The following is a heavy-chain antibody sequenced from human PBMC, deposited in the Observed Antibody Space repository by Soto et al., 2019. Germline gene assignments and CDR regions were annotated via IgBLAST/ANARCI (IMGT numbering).Heavy chain of an antibody. Sequence: AGGSLRLSCAASGFTVSSNYMSWVRQAPGRGLEWVSVIYSGGSTYYADSVKGRFTISRDNSKNTLYLQMNSLRAEDTAVYYCARDRIPTGMDVWGQGTTVTVSS. CDR3: ARDRIPTGMDV. V-gene: IGHV3-66*01. CDR2: IYSGGST. CDR1: GFTVSSNY. J-gene: IGHJ6*02.